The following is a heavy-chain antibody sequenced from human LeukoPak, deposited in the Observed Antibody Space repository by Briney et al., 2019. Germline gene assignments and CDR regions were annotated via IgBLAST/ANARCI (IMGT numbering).Heavy chain of an antibody. J-gene: IGHJ4*02. CDR3: AKGLLWFGEPQGGFDY. V-gene: IGHV3-48*01. D-gene: IGHD3-10*01. CDR2: ISGSSGVI. CDR1: GFTFSSDS. Sequence: PGGSLRLSCAASGFTFSSDSMNWVRQGPGKGLEWVSFISGSSGVIYYADSVKGRFTISRDNSKNTLYLQMNSLRAEDTAVYYCAKGLLWFGEPQGGFDYWGQGTLVTVSS.